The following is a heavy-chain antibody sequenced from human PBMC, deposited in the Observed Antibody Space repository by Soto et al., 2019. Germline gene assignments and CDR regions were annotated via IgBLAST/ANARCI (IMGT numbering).Heavy chain of an antibody. Sequence: PGGSLRLSCAASGFTFSSYGMHWVRQAPGKGLEWVAVISYDGSNKYYADSVKGRFTISRDNSKNTLYLQMNSLRAEDTAVYYCAKDKLSDYVWGSYRYTEGYYYYGMDVWGQGTTVTVSS. CDR3: AKDKLSDYVWGSYRYTEGYYYYGMDV. D-gene: IGHD3-16*02. CDR1: GFTFSSYG. J-gene: IGHJ6*02. CDR2: ISYDGSNK. V-gene: IGHV3-30*18.